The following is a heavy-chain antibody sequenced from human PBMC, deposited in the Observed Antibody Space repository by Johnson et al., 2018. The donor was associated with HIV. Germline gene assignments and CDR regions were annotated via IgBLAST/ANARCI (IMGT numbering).Heavy chain of an antibody. CDR3: ARDYREANAFDI. CDR2: INWSGGTT. CDR1: GFTFDDHG. Sequence: VQLVESGGGVERPGGSLRLSCAGSGFTFDDHGMSWVRQVPGKGLEWVSGINWSGGTTGYADSVKGRFTISRDNTKNSLYLQMNSLRAEDTALYYCARDYREANAFDIWGQGTMVTVSS. V-gene: IGHV3-20*04. J-gene: IGHJ3*02. D-gene: IGHD1-26*01.